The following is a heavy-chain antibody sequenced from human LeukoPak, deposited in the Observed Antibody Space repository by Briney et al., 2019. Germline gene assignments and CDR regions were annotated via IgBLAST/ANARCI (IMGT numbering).Heavy chain of an antibody. CDR1: GYSFTTYW. D-gene: IGHD6-19*01. CDR3: ARRYSVSGHFDY. Sequence: GESLKISCKGSGYSFTTYWLGWVRQMPGKGLEWMGIIYPGDSDTTYSPSFQGQVTISADKSISTAYLQWSSLKASDTALYYCARRYSVSGHFDYWGQGTLVTVS. CDR2: IYPGDSDT. J-gene: IGHJ4*02. V-gene: IGHV5-51*01.